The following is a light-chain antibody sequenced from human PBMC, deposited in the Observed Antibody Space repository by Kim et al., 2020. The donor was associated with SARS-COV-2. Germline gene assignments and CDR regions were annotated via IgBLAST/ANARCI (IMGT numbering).Light chain of an antibody. CDR3: QQSYNTPLT. CDR1: QSISNY. Sequence: APIGDRVTITCRASQSISNYLNWYQQKPGKAPKLLIYAASSLQSGVPSRFSGSGSGTDFTLTISSLQPEDFATYYCQQSYNTPLTFGGGTKVDIK. CDR2: AAS. J-gene: IGKJ4*01. V-gene: IGKV1-39*01.